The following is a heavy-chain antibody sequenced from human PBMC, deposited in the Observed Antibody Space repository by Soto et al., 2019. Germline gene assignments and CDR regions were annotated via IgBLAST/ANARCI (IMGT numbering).Heavy chain of an antibody. D-gene: IGHD2-21*01. CDR1: GFTFSNYD. V-gene: IGHV3-13*01. CDR2: IGTAGDS. J-gene: IGHJ4*02. CDR3: ARGSLFRPFDL. Sequence: PGGSLRLSCAASGFTFSNYDMHWVRQDTGKRLEWVSGIGTAGDSYYPGSVKGRFTIFRDNAKNSLYLQMNSLGAGDTAVYYCARGSLFRPFDLWGQGTLVTVSS.